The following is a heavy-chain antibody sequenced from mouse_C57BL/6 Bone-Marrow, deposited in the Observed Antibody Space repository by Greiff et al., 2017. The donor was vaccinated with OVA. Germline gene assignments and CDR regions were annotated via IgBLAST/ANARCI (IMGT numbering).Heavy chain of an antibody. CDR3: ASTNWDWYFDV. V-gene: IGHV5-17*01. D-gene: IGHD4-1*02. Sequence: EVKLVESGGGLVKPGGSLKLSCAASGFTFSDYGMHWVRQAPEKGLEWVAYISSGSSTIYYTDTVKGRFTISRDNAKNTLFLQMTRLRSEDTAMYYCASTNWDWYFDVWGTGTTVTVSS. J-gene: IGHJ1*03. CDR2: ISSGSSTI. CDR1: GFTFSDYG.